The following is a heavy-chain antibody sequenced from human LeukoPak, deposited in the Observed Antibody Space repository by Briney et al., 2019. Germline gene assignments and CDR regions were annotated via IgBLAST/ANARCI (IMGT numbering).Heavy chain of an antibody. CDR3: ARAQSRGSWPFDC. V-gene: IGHV4-59*01. CDR2: IYYSGST. Sequence: SETLSLTCTVSGGSISSYYWSWIRQPPGKGLEWIGYIYYSGSTNYNPSLKSRVTISVDTSKNQFSLKLSSVTAADTAVYYCARAQSRGSWPFDCWGQGTLVTVSS. CDR1: GGSISSYY. J-gene: IGHJ4*02. D-gene: IGHD6-13*01.